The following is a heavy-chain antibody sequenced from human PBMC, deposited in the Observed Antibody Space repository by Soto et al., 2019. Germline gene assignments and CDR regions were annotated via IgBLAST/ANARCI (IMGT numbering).Heavy chain of an antibody. J-gene: IGHJ4*02. CDR3: ARVPIYCSGGRCYSFDY. CDR1: GGSISSGDYY. D-gene: IGHD2-15*01. Sequence: QVQLQESGPGLVKPSQTLSLTCTVSGGSISSGDYYWSWIRQHPGKGLEWIGYIYYSGSTYYNPSLKGRVTISVDTSKNQFSLMLSSVTAADTAVYYCARVPIYCSGGRCYSFDYWGQGTLVTVSS. CDR2: IYYSGST. V-gene: IGHV4-31*03.